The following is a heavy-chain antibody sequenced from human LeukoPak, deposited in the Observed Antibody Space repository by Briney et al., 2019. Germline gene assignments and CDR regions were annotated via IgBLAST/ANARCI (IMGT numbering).Heavy chain of an antibody. CDR3: AKWGSWYGDV. D-gene: IGHD6-13*01. V-gene: IGHV5-51*01. CDR2: IYPGDSDT. CDR1: GYGFTSFW. Sequence: GESLKISCKVSGYGFTSFWLGWVRQMPGKRLEWMGIIYPGDSDTRYSPSFQGQVTISADKSISTAYLQWSSLKASDTAMYYCAKWGSWYGDVWGQGTTVTVSS. J-gene: IGHJ6*02.